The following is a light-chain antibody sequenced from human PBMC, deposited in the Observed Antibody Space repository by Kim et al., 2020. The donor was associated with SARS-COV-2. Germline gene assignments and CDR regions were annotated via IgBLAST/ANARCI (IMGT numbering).Light chain of an antibody. J-gene: IGKJ1*01. V-gene: IGKV1-5*01. CDR2: DVS. Sequence: AFVGDRVTITCRASQRIDNWLAWYQQKPGKAPKLLIYDVSTWEIGVPSRFSGSGYGTEFTLTISRLQPDDFATYYCQQYNSYWTFGQGTKVDIK. CDR1: QRIDNW. CDR3: QQYNSYWT.